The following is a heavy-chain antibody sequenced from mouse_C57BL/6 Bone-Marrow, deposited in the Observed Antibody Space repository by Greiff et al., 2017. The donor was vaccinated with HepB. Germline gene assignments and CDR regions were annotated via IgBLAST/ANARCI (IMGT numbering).Heavy chain of an antibody. CDR1: GYAFSSSW. V-gene: IGHV1-82*01. J-gene: IGHJ4*01. Sequence: QVQLKESGPELVKPGASVKISCKASGYAFSSSWMNWVKQRPGKGLEWIGRIYPGDGDTNYNGKFKGKATLTADKSSSTAYMQLSSLTSEDSAVYFCARELWAITTGVRDYAMDYWGQGTSVTVSS. D-gene: IGHD1-1*01. CDR3: ARELWAITTGVRDYAMDY. CDR2: IYPGDGDT.